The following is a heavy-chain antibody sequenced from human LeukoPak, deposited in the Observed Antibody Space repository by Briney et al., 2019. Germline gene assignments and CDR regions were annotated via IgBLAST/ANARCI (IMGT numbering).Heavy chain of an antibody. CDR3: ASNPPRTGDFNY. D-gene: IGHD7-27*01. Sequence: ASVNVSCQSSGYTFTNYVINWVRQATGQGREWMGWMSPNNGNTGYAQKFQGRVTMTRDTSINTAYMELSSLRSEDTAVYYCASNPPRTGDFNYWGQGALVTVSS. CDR2: MSPNNGNT. J-gene: IGHJ4*02. V-gene: IGHV1-8*01. CDR1: GYTFTNYV.